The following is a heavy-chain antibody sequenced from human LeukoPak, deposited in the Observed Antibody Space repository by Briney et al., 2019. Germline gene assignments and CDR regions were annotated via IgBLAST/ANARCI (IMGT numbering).Heavy chain of an antibody. CDR1: GFTFSSYA. D-gene: IGHD3-10*01. V-gene: IGHV3-23*01. Sequence: GGSLRLSCAASGFTFSSYAMSWVRQAPGKGLERVSAISGSGGSTYYADSVKGGFTISRDNSKNTLYLQMNSLRAEDTAVYYCAKDGYYGSGPPDYWGQGTLVTVSS. J-gene: IGHJ4*02. CDR3: AKDGYYGSGPPDY. CDR2: ISGSGGST.